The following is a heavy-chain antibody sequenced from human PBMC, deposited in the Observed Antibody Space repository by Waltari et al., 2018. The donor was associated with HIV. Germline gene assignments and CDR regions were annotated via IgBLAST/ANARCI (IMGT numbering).Heavy chain of an antibody. J-gene: IGHJ4*02. D-gene: IGHD6-13*01. CDR3: AHSLGGSSWYEDRNYFDY. CDR1: GFALSTSGVG. V-gene: IGHV2-5*02. Sequence: QITLKESGPTLVKPTQTLTLTCTFSGFALSTSGVGVGGIRQPPGKALEWLALIYWDDDKRYSPSLKSRLTITKDTSKNRVVLTMTNMDPVDTATYYCAHSLGGSSWYEDRNYFDYWGQGTLVTVSS. CDR2: IYWDDDK.